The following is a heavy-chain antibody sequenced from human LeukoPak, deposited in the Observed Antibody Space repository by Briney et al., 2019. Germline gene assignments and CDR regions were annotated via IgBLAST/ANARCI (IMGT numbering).Heavy chain of an antibody. J-gene: IGHJ4*02. CDR3: ARVDTAMELFDY. CDR2: TRNKANSYTT. Sequence: GGSLRLSCAASGFTFSDHYMDWVRQAPGKGLGWVGRTRNKANSYTTEYAASVKGRFTISRDDSKNSLYLQMNSLKTEDTAVYYCARVDTAMELFDYWGQGTLVTVSS. D-gene: IGHD5-18*01. CDR1: GFTFSDHY. V-gene: IGHV3-72*01.